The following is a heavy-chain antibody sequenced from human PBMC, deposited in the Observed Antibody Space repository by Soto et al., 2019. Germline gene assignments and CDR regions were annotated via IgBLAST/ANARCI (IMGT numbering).Heavy chain of an antibody. CDR2: INHSGST. J-gene: IGHJ6*02. D-gene: IGHD6-13*01. Sequence: PSETRSLTCAVYGGSFSGYYWSWIRQPPGRGREWIGEINHSGSTTYNPSLKSRVTISVDTSKNQFSLKLSSVTAADTAVYYCAREGSSSWYKMSYYYYGMDVWGQGTTVT. V-gene: IGHV4-34*01. CDR1: GGSFSGYY. CDR3: AREGSSSWYKMSYYYYGMDV.